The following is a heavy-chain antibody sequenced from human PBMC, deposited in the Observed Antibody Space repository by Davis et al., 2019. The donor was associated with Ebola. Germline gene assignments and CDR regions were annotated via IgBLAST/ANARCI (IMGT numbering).Heavy chain of an antibody. CDR3: ARKVRFLDYGMDV. D-gene: IGHD3-3*01. CDR2: ISSSSSYI. V-gene: IGHV3-21*04. CDR1: GFTFSSYS. Sequence: GESLKISCAASGFTFSSYSMNWVRHAPGKGLEWVSSISSSSSYIYYADSVKGRFTISRDNAKNSLYLQMNSLRAEDTAVYYCARKVRFLDYGMDVWGQGTTVTVSS. J-gene: IGHJ6*02.